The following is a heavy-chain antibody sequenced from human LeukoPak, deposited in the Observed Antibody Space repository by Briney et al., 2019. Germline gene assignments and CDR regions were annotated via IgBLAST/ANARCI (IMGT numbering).Heavy chain of an antibody. Sequence: TGGSLRLSCAASGFTFSTYAMHWVRQAPGKGLEWVSSIFPSGGEIHYADSVRGRFTISRDNSKSTLSLQMNSLRAEDTAIYYCATYRQVLLPFESWGQGTLVTVSS. CDR3: ATYRQVLLPFES. CDR1: GFTFSTYA. D-gene: IGHD2-8*02. CDR2: IFPSGGEI. V-gene: IGHV3-23*01. J-gene: IGHJ4*02.